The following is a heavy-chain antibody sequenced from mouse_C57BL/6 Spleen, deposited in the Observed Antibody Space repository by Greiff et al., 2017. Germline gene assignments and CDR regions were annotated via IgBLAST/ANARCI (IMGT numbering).Heavy chain of an antibody. CDR3: AREGTTVPPY. CDR1: GYAFSSSW. D-gene: IGHD1-1*01. Sequence: VQLQQSGPELVKPGASVKISCKASGYAFSSSWMNWVKQRPGKGLEWIGRIYPGDGDTNYNGKFKGKATLTADTSSSTAYMQLSSLTSEDSAVYFCAREGTTVPPYWGQGTLVTVSA. V-gene: IGHV1-82*01. J-gene: IGHJ3*01. CDR2: IYPGDGDT.